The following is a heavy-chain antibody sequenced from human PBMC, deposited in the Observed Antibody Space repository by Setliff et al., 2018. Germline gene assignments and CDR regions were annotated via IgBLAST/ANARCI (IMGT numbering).Heavy chain of an antibody. CDR3: AREQWLDLPGYYYMDV. D-gene: IGHD6-19*01. Sequence: TLSLTCTVSGGSISSYYWSWIRQPAGKGLEWIGHIYIGGSANYNPSLKSRVTMSIDTSKNQFSLKLNSVTAADMAVYYCAREQWLDLPGYYYMDVWAKGTTVTVSS. CDR2: IYIGGSA. J-gene: IGHJ6*03. CDR1: GGSISSYY. V-gene: IGHV4-4*07.